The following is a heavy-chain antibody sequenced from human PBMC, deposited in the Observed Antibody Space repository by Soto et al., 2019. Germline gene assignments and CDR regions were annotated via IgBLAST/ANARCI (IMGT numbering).Heavy chain of an antibody. J-gene: IGHJ4*02. Sequence: PGGSLRLSCAASGFIFSSYLINWVRPTPGKGLECVAAIKGDGSQRYYVDSVKGRFTISRDNAKNSVDLQMKSLRAEDTAVYYCVRDAQRGGDYDYWGQGTLVTVSS. CDR2: IKGDGSQR. CDR3: VRDAQRGGDYDY. CDR1: GFIFSSYL. V-gene: IGHV3-7*01. D-gene: IGHD4-17*01.